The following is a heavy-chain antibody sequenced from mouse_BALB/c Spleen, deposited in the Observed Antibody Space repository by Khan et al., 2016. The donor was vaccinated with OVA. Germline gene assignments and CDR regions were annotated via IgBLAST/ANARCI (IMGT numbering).Heavy chain of an antibody. D-gene: IGHD3-2*02. CDR2: IYPGTDNT. CDR3: AREEALYYFDY. V-gene: IGHV1-76*01. Sequence: QVQLKQSGPELMRPGASVKLSCKTSGYIFTSYWIHWVKQRSGQGLEWFARIYPGTDNTYYNEKLKDKVTLTADKSSSTVYMQLSSLKSEDSAVYFCAREEALYYFDYWGQGTTLTVSS. CDR1: GYIFTSYW. J-gene: IGHJ2*01.